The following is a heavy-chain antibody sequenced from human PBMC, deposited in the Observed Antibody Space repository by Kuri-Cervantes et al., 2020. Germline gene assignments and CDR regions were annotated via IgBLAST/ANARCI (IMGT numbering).Heavy chain of an antibody. D-gene: IGHD1-26*01. CDR1: GFTFSSYW. Sequence: GGSQRLSCAASGFTFSSYWMHWVRQAPGKGLVWVSRINSDGSSTSYADSVRGRFTVSRDNAKSTLYLQMNSLRAEDTAVYYCAKAGTWELLRGIWGWFDPWGQGTLVTVSS. J-gene: IGHJ5*02. CDR2: INSDGSST. CDR3: AKAGTWELLRGIWGWFDP. V-gene: IGHV3-74*01.